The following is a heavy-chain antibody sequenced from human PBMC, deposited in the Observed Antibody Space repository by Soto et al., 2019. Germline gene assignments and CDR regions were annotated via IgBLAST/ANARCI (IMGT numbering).Heavy chain of an antibody. D-gene: IGHD7-27*01. V-gene: IGHV3-7*04. J-gene: IGHJ4*02. CDR2: IKPDGSER. CDR3: ATDLNWEQY. CDR1: GFTFGTYW. Sequence: EVQLVESGGGLVQPGGSLRLSCAASGFTFGTYWMTWVRQATGKGLECVGNIKPDGSERYYVDSVKGRFTISRDNAKNSLYLHMNRLRAEDTAVYYCATDLNWEQYWGQGTLVTVSS.